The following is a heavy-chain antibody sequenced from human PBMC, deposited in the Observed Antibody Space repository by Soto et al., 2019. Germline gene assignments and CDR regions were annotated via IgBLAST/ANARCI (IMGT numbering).Heavy chain of an antibody. Sequence: QVQLVQSGAEVKKPGSSVKVSCKASGGTFSSNAISWVRQAPGQGLEWMGGIIPIYASPNCAQNFQGRVTVTADKATSTAYLELSRLKFADSAIYYCAVAVTGSRSPLAHWGQGTLVIVSS. D-gene: IGHD6-19*01. CDR1: GGTFSSNA. J-gene: IGHJ4*02. CDR2: IIPIYASP. CDR3: AVAVTGSRSPLAH. V-gene: IGHV1-69*06.